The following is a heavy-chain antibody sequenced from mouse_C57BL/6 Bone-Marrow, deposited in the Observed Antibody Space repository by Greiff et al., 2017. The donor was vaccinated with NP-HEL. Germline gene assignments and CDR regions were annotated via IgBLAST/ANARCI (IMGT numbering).Heavy chain of an antibody. J-gene: IGHJ2*01. Sequence: VKLMESGAELARPGASVKLSCKASGYTFTSYGISWVKQRTGQGLEWIGEIYPRSGNTYYNEKFKGKATLTADTSSSTAYMGLRSLTSEDSAVEFWARRTGTFDYWGQGTTLTVSS. D-gene: IGHD4-1*01. CDR2: IYPRSGNT. CDR3: ARRTGTFDY. CDR1: GYTFTSYG. V-gene: IGHV1-81*01.